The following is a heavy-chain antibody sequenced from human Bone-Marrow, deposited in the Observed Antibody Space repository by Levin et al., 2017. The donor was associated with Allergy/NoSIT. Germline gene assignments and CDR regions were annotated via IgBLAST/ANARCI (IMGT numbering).Heavy chain of an antibody. CDR2: IYWNGDTL. D-gene: IGHD3-16*01. V-gene: IGHV3-9*01. CDR1: GFNFRSFA. CDR3: VKDLGGGAMDV. Sequence: GGSLRLSCAATGFNFRSFAMHWVRQVPGKGLEWVSGIYWNGDTLGYADSVTGRFSISRDNAQNSLYLQMNSLRPEDTALYYCVKDLGGGAMDVWGQGTTVTVSS. J-gene: IGHJ6*02.